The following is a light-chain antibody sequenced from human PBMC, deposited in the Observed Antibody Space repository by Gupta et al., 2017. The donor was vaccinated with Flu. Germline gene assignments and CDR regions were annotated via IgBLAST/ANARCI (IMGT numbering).Light chain of an antibody. CDR1: KLGDKY. CDR3: QAWDKNTVV. CDR2: QDK. J-gene: IGLJ2*01. Sequence: YDLTQSPSVSVSPGQTATIPCSASKLGDKYVSWYQQRPGQSPALVIYQDKKRPSGIPERFSGSNSGNTATLTISGTQAMDEAGYYCQAWDKNTVVFGGGTKLTVL. V-gene: IGLV3-1*01.